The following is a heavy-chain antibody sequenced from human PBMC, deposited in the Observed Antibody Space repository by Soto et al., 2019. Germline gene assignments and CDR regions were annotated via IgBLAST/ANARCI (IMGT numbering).Heavy chain of an antibody. J-gene: IGHJ3*02. CDR3: ARPRGYGIFDAYDI. CDR1: GISLNTHS. D-gene: IGHD4-17*01. Sequence: GGSLRLSCAASGISLNTHSMSWVRQAPGKGLEWVSAISASGGDTYHADSVKGRFTISRDNSIDTLYLQMSSLRTEDTALYYCARPRGYGIFDAYDIWGQGAMVTVPS. CDR2: ISASGGDT. V-gene: IGHV3-23*01.